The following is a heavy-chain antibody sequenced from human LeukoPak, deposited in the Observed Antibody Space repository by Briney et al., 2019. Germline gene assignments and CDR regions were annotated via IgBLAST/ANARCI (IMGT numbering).Heavy chain of an antibody. D-gene: IGHD2-2*01. CDR3: ARSLVSSPTGHYFDY. CDR1: GGSISRGGYY. Sequence: SSGTLSLTCTVSGGSISRGGYYWRWIRQHPGKGLEWIGYIYYSGSTYYNPSLKSRLTISVDTSKNQFSLKLTSVTAADTAVYYCARSLVSSPTGHYFDYWGQGTLVTVSS. J-gene: IGHJ4*02. CDR2: IYYSGST. V-gene: IGHV4-31*03.